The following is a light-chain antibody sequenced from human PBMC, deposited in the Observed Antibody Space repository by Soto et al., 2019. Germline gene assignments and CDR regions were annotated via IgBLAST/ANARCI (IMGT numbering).Light chain of an antibody. Sequence: QSVLTLPPSVSGAPGQRVTISCTGSSSSIGAGYDVHWYQQRPGTAPKLLIFGNSNRPSGVPDRFSGSKSGTSASLTITGLQAEDEGDYYCQSYDSTLSDRYVFGSGTKLTVL. CDR1: SSSIGAGYD. V-gene: IGLV1-40*01. CDR3: QSYDSTLSDRYV. CDR2: GNS. J-gene: IGLJ1*01.